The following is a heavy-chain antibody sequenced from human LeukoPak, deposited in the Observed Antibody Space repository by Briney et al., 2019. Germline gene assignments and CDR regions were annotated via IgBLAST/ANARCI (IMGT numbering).Heavy chain of an antibody. CDR3: AADYYDSSGYYSPIDY. J-gene: IGHJ4*02. V-gene: IGHV1-24*01. D-gene: IGHD3-22*01. CDR1: GYTLTELS. CDR2: FDPEDGET. Sequence: ASVKVSCKVSGYTLTELSMHWVRQSPGKGLEWMGGFDPEDGETIYAQKFQGRATMTEDTSTDTAYMELSSLRSEDTAVYYCAADYYDSSGYYSPIDYWGQGTLVTVSS.